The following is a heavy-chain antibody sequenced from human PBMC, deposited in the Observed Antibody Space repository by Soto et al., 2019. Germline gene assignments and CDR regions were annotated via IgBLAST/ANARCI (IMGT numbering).Heavy chain of an antibody. V-gene: IGHV1-2*04. CDR3: ARDRTPQMLDHSYCMDV. J-gene: IGHJ6*02. D-gene: IGHD2-8*01. CDR1: GYTFTGYY. CDR2: INPNSGGT. Sequence: ASVKVSCKASGYTFTGYYMHWVRQAPGQGLEWMGWINPNSGGTNYAQKFQGWVTMTRDTSISTAYMELSRLRSDDTAVYYCARDRTPQMLDHSYCMDVSGQGTTVTVSS.